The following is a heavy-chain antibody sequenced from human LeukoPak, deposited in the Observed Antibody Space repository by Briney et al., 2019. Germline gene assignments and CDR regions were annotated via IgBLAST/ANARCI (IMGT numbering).Heavy chain of an antibody. V-gene: IGHV4-4*02. CDR3: ARTVGAPYYYFFYMDV. D-gene: IGHD1-26*01. Sequence: SGTLSLTCAVSGGSISSSNWWSWVRQPPGKGLEWIGEIYHSGSTNYNPSLKSRVTISVDTSKNQFSLNLNSVTAADTAVYYCARTVGAPYYYFFYMDVWGKGTTVTVSS. CDR2: IYHSGST. J-gene: IGHJ6*03. CDR1: GGSISSSNW.